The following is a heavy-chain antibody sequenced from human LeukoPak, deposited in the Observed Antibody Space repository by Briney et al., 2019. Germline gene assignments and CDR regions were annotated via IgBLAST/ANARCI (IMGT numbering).Heavy chain of an antibody. J-gene: IGHJ3*02. CDR1: GFIFSDYG. V-gene: IGHV3-30*19. CDR3: ARGSRIDYDSSDDAFDI. CDR2: ISYDGSNK. D-gene: IGHD3-22*01. Sequence: GGSLRLSCAASGFIFSDYGMHWVRQAPGKGLEWVAVISYDGSNKYYADSVKGRFTISRDNSKNTLYLQMNGLRAEDTAVYYCARGSRIDYDSSDDAFDIWGQGTMVTVSS.